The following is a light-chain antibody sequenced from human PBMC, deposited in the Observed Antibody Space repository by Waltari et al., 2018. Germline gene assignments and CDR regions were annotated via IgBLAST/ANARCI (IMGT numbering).Light chain of an antibody. CDR1: SSDVGGFKR. J-gene: IGLJ3*02. CDR3: SSYTVSYTWV. CDR2: EVI. Sequence: QSALTQPPSVSGSPGQSVTISCTGTSSDVGGFKRVSWYHQPPGTSPKLMIYEVINRPSGVLVSFSGSKSGNAASLTISGLQAEDEGDYYCSSYTVSYTWVFGGGTKLTVL. V-gene: IGLV2-18*02.